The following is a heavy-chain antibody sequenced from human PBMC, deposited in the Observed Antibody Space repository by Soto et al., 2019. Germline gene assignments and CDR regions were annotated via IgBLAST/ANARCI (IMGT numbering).Heavy chain of an antibody. CDR1: GFTFNTYP. CDR2: ISSTAGRTS. J-gene: IGHJ6*02. CDR3: AKGVLSFHYGMEV. Sequence: GGSLRLSCATSGFTFNTYPMTWVRQAPGKGLEWVSSISSTAGRTSSYADSVKGRFAISRDFSDNTVYLQMNNLRVDDTAVYFCAKGVLSFHYGMEVWGQGTTVTVS. V-gene: IGHV3-23*01. D-gene: IGHD3-10*01.